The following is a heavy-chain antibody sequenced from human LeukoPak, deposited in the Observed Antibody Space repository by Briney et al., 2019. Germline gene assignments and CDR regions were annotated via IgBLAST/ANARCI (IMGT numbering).Heavy chain of an antibody. J-gene: IGHJ4*02. V-gene: IGHV3-30*02. Sequence: GGSLRLSCAASGFTFSSYGMHWVRQAPGKGLEWVAFIRYDGSNKYDADSVKGRFTISRDNSKNTLYLQMNSLRAEDTAVYCCAKDLYYYDSSGYYRFDYWGQGTLVTVSS. CDR1: GFTFSSYG. D-gene: IGHD3-22*01. CDR2: IRYDGSNK. CDR3: AKDLYYYDSSGYYRFDY.